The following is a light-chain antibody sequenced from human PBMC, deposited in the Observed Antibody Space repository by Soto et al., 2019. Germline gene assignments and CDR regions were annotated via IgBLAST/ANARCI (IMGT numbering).Light chain of an antibody. CDR1: QNIDTY. CDR3: QQTYGEPVT. Sequence: DIQMTQSPSSLSASVGDRVALTCRASQNIDTYLNWYHQEPGKAPRLLIYSTSNLQSGVPSRFSGSGSGAEFTLTISSLQPDDFGTYYCQQTYGEPVTFGQGTRLDI. V-gene: IGKV1-39*01. J-gene: IGKJ5*01. CDR2: STS.